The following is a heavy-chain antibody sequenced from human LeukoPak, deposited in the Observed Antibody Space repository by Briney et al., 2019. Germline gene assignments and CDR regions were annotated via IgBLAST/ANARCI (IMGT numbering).Heavy chain of an antibody. CDR2: ISYTGST. CDR3: ASVRGLGVITPYLDY. V-gene: IGHV4-59*08. Sequence: SETLSLTCAVYGGSFSGYYWSWIRQPPGKGPEWIGCISYTGSTHYNPSLKSRVTILVDTSKNHFSLKLSSVTAADTAVYYCASVRGLGVITPYLDYWGQGTLVTVSS. CDR1: GGSFSGYY. D-gene: IGHD3-16*02. J-gene: IGHJ4*02.